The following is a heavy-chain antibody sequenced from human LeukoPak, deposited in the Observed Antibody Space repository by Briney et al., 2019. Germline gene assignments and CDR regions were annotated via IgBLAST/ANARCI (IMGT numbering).Heavy chain of an antibody. CDR3: ARIYGDYSLYYYYYMDV. V-gene: IGHV4-59*12. Sequence: SETLSLTCTVSGGSISSYYWSWIRQPPGKGLEWIGYIYYSGSTNYNPPLKSRVTISVDTSKNQFSLKLSSVTAADTAVYYCARIYGDYSLYYYYYMDVWGKGTTVTVSS. CDR1: GGSISSYY. CDR2: IYYSGST. J-gene: IGHJ6*03. D-gene: IGHD4-17*01.